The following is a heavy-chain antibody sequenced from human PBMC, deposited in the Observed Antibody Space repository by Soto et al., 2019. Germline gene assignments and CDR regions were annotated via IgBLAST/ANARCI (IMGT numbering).Heavy chain of an antibody. J-gene: IGHJ6*02. D-gene: IGHD3-3*01. Sequence: PSETLSLTCTVSGGSVSSESHYWSWIRQTPGKGLEWIGYIYYTGSTNYNPSLKGRVTMSVDTSRDQVSLRLRSVTRADTAVYYWARDQYDFRSGSDYYAMEVGGQGTKVTVSS. CDR1: GGSVSSESHY. CDR2: IYYTGST. CDR3: ARDQYDFRSGSDYYAMEV. V-gene: IGHV4-61*01.